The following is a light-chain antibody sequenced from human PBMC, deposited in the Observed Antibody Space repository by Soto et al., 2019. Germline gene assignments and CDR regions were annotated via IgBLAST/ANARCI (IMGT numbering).Light chain of an antibody. Sequence: EIVLTQSPATLSLSPGERATLSCRASQSVSSYLAWYQQKPGQAPRLLIYDTSNRATGIPARFSGSGSGTDFTLTISSLEPEDFAVYYCQHRANWPRFTFGSGTKVDIK. CDR1: QSVSSY. CDR3: QHRANWPRFT. J-gene: IGKJ3*01. CDR2: DTS. V-gene: IGKV3-11*01.